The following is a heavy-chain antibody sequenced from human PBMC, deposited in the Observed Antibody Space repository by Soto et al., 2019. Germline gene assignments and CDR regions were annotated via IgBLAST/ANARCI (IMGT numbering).Heavy chain of an antibody. CDR3: ARGPYSSSWYYYYYYMDV. Sequence: GASVKVSCKASGYTFTSYDINWVQQATGQGLEWMGWMNPNSGNTGYAQKFQGRVTMTRNTSISTAYMELSSLRSEDTAVYYCARGPYSSSWYYYYYYMDVWGKGTTVTVSS. J-gene: IGHJ6*03. CDR2: MNPNSGNT. CDR1: GYTFTSYD. V-gene: IGHV1-8*01. D-gene: IGHD6-13*01.